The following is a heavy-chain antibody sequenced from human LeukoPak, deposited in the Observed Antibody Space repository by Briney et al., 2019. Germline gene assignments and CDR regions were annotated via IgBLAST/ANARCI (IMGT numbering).Heavy chain of an antibody. J-gene: IGHJ4*02. V-gene: IGHV3-53*01. CDR2: IYSGGTT. D-gene: IGHD2-21*02. CDR1: GVIVNSDY. CDR3: AREHGKSGGDCYFDY. Sequence: GGSLRLSCAASGVIVNSDYMSWVRQAPGKGLEWFSVIYSGGTTYYAESVKGRFTISRDNSKNTLYLQMNSLRAEDTAVYYCAREHGKSGGDCYFDYWGQGTLVTVSS.